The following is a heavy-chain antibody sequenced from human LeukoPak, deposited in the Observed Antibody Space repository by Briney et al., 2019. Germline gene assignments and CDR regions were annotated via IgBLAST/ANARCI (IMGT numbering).Heavy chain of an antibody. Sequence: GGSXRXSXAXSGFTFSSXXXXXXRQAPGXXXXXXXVISGSGGSTYSAXSXXGRFXXSRDNSKNTLYLQMNSLRAEDTAVYFCAKSQDGGRLFHFDYWGQGTLVTVSS. CDR1: GFTFSSXX. J-gene: IGHJ4*02. CDR2: ISGSGGST. D-gene: IGHD1-26*01. CDR3: AKSQDGGRLFHFDY. V-gene: IGHV3-23*01.